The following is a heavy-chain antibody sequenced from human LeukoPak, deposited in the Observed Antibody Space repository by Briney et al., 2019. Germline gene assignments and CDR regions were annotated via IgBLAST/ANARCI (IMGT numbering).Heavy chain of an antibody. J-gene: IGHJ6*04. V-gene: IGHV1-69*10. D-gene: IGHD3-3*01. CDR1: GGTFSDYA. CDR2: FIPVLGSA. Sequence: SVKVSCKASGGTFSDYALNWVRQAPGQGLEWMGVFIPVLGSANSTQNFQDRVSITADISTNTVYMELSSLRSEDTAVYLCAGIPVFGVVLHQEPVWGKGTTVTVSS. CDR3: AGIPVFGVVLHQEPV.